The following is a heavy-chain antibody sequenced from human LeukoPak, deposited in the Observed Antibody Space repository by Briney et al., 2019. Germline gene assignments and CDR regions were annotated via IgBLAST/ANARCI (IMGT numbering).Heavy chain of an antibody. D-gene: IGHD3-9*01. CDR3: ATSMAGYHYYIYY. J-gene: IGHJ4*02. V-gene: IGHV5-51*03. CDR2: IYPGNSDT. Sequence: GAPLNISCKASGSSFTSYWIGWVRQLPGKGLEWMVIIYPGNSDTRYSPYFQGQVTISADKSISTAYLQWSSLKSSDTAMYYCATSMAGYHYYIYYWGQGTLVTVSS. CDR1: GSSFTSYW.